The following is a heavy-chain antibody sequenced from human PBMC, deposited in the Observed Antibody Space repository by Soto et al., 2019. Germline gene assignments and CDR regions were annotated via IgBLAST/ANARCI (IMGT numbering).Heavy chain of an antibody. CDR3: PRAGTSSKYFNYGMDN. CDR2: IIPMFGTA. V-gene: IGHV1-69*13. J-gene: IGHJ6*02. Sequence: SVKVSCKASGGTFSSYAISWVRQAPGQGLVWMGGIIPMFGTANYAQKFQGRVTITADESTSTAYMELSSLRSADTAVYYCPRAGTSSKYFNYGMDNWGQGTMVKVSS. D-gene: IGHD6-6*01. CDR1: GGTFSSYA.